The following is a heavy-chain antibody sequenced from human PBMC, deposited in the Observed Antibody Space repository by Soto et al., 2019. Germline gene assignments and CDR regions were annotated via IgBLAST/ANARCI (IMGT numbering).Heavy chain of an antibody. Sequence: QVQLVESGGRLVRPGGSLILSCEASGFTFSDYYMAWVRQAPGKGLEWISYISSRGDVSFYADSVKGRFTLSRDNAKHSLYLQMNSLNVADTAVYYCARLLSSGDGAFDIWGQGTMVSVSS. CDR1: GFTFSDYY. CDR3: ARLLSSGDGAFDI. V-gene: IGHV3-11*01. CDR2: ISSRGDVS. J-gene: IGHJ3*02. D-gene: IGHD3-16*02.